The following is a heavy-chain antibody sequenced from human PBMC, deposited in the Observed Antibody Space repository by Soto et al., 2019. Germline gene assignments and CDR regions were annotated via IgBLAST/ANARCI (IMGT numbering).Heavy chain of an antibody. D-gene: IGHD6-13*01. V-gene: IGHV3-30-3*01. J-gene: IGHJ5*02. Sequence: GGSLRLSCAASGFTFSSYAMHWVRQAPGKGLEWVAVISYDGSNKYYADSVKGRFTISRDNSKNTLYLQMNSLRAEDTAVYYCARGLSPVPGSSWYGHWFDPWGQGTLFTVSS. CDR3: ARGLSPVPGSSWYGHWFDP. CDR1: GFTFSSYA. CDR2: ISYDGSNK.